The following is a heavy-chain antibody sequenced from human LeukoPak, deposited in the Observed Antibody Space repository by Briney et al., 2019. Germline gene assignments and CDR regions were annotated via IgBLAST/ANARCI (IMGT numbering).Heavy chain of an antibody. J-gene: IGHJ4*02. CDR2: IIPISGTA. CDR3: ARGTEGIAVAETLYYFDY. V-gene: IGHV1-69*01. CDR1: GGTFSSYA. D-gene: IGHD6-19*01. Sequence: ASVKVSCKASGGTFSSYAISWVRQAPGQGLEWMGGIIPISGTANYAQKFQGRVTITADESTSTAYMELSSLRSEDTAVYYCARGTEGIAVAETLYYFDYWGQGTLVTVSS.